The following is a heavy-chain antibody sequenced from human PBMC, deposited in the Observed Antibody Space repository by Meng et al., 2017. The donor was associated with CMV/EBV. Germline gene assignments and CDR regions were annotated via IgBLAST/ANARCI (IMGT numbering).Heavy chain of an antibody. Sequence: VIPPDAGPVLVKPSQTLFLPCTVTGGYSSSGDYYWSWIRQPPGKGLEWIGYIYYSGSTYYNPSLKSRVTISVDTSKKQFSLKLSSVTAADTAVYYCARAQYSSSCDYWGQGTLVTVSS. J-gene: IGHJ4*02. D-gene: IGHD6-13*01. CDR3: ARAQYSSSCDY. CDR1: GGYSSSGDYY. V-gene: IGHV4-30-4*08. CDR2: IYYSGST.